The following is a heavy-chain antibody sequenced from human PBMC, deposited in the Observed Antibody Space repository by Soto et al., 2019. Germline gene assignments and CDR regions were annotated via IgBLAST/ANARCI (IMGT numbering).Heavy chain of an antibody. CDR1: GGSISSGDYY. V-gene: IGHV4-30-4*01. D-gene: IGHD1-26*01. CDR2: IYYSGST. Sequence: QVQLQESGPGLVKPSQTLSLTCTVSGGSISSGDYYWSWIRQPPGKGLEWIGYIYYSGSTYYNPSLKRRANISVEPSKNQFSLKLSSVTAADTAVYYCARLSGSYHVLDYWGQGTLVTVSS. CDR3: ARLSGSYHVLDY. J-gene: IGHJ4*02.